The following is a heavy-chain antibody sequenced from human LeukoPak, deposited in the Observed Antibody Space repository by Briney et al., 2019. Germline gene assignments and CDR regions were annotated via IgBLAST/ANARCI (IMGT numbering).Heavy chain of an antibody. V-gene: IGHV1-2*02. Sequence: GASVTVSCKASGYTFTGYYMHWVRQAPGQGLEWMGWINPNSGGTNYAQKFQGRVTMTRDTSISTAYMELSRLRSDDTAVYYCARPNRLGYCSSTSCYSRDAFDIWGQGTMVTVSS. CDR3: ARPNRLGYCSSTSCYSRDAFDI. CDR1: GYTFTGYY. J-gene: IGHJ3*02. CDR2: INPNSGGT. D-gene: IGHD2-2*02.